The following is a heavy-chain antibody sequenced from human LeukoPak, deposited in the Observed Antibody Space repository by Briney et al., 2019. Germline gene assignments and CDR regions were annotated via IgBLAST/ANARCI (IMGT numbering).Heavy chain of an antibody. J-gene: IGHJ4*02. CDR3: VKGPGNISAGY. D-gene: IGHD2/OR15-2a*01. CDR1: GFTFNNYA. CDR2: ISGTGNSI. V-gene: IGHV3-23*01. Sequence: PGGSLRLSCAASGFTFNNYAMIWVRQAPGKGLEWVSLISGTGNSIYYADSVKGRFTISRDNSKNTLFLQMNSLRAKDTAVYYCVKGPGNISAGYWGPGTLVTVSS.